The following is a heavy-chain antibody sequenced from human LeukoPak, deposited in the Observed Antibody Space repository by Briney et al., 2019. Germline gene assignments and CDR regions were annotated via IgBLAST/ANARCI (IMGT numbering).Heavy chain of an antibody. Sequence: ASVKVSCKASGYTFTGYYMHWVRQAPGQGLEWMGWINPNSGGTNYAQKFQGRVTTTRDTSISTAYMELSRLRSDDTAVYYCARDEGLLWFGESHFDYWGQGTLVTVSS. D-gene: IGHD3-10*01. CDR2: INPNSGGT. CDR3: ARDEGLLWFGESHFDY. J-gene: IGHJ4*02. CDR1: GYTFTGYY. V-gene: IGHV1-2*02.